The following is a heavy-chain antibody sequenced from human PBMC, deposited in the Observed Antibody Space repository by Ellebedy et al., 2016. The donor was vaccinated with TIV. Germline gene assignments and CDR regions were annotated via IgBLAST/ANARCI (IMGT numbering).Heavy chain of an antibody. CDR2: IYYSGST. CDR3: SAAYGRVTPAY. D-gene: IGHD3-10*01. V-gene: IGHV4-39*07. J-gene: IGHJ4*02. CDR1: GGSISSSSYY. Sequence: MPSETLSLTCTVSGGSISSSSYYWGWIRQPPGKGLEWVGSIYYSGSTYYNSSLKSRVTISVDTSKNQFSLNLSSVTAADTAVYYCSAAYGRVTPAYWGQGTLVTVSS.